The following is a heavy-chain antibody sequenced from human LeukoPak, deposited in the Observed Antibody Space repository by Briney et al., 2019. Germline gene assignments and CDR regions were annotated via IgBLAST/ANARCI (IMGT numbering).Heavy chain of an antibody. D-gene: IGHD6-13*01. J-gene: IGHJ4*02. CDR2: IIPIFGTA. Sequence: SVKVSCKASGGTFSSYAISWVRQAPGQGLEWMGGIIPIFGTANYAQKFQDRVTITADESTSTAYMELSSLRSDDTAVFYCARRIAAAGHFDYWGQGTLVTVSS. CDR3: ARRIAAAGHFDY. CDR1: GGTFSSYA. V-gene: IGHV1-69*13.